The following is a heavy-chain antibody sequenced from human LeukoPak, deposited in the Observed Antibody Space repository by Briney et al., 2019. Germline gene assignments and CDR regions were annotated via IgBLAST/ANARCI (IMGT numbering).Heavy chain of an antibody. Sequence: SDTLSLTCAVSGYSISGTNWWGWIRQPPGKGLEWIGYIYYTGNNNYNPSLKSRVTMSVDTSKNQFSLNLSSVTALDTAVYYCARIFLGYSTGWYFDYWGQGTLVTVSS. J-gene: IGHJ4*02. D-gene: IGHD6-19*01. CDR1: GYSISGTNW. V-gene: IGHV4-28*06. CDR3: ARIFLGYSTGWYFDY. CDR2: IYYTGNN.